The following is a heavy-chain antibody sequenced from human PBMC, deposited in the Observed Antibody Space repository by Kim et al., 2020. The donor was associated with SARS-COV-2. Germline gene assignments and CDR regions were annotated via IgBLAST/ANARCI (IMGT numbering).Heavy chain of an antibody. Sequence: GGSLRLSCAASAFLFDEYSMFWVRRAPGKGLEWVSGVSWNSGYMGYADSVKGRFTISRDNAKNSLYLQMNSLTAEDTAVYYCAKGVSRYSYYAMDVWGQGTTVTVSS. V-gene: IGHV3-9*01. D-gene: IGHD2-15*01. J-gene: IGHJ6*02. CDR1: AFLFDEYS. CDR3: AKGVSRYSYYAMDV. CDR2: VSWNSGYM.